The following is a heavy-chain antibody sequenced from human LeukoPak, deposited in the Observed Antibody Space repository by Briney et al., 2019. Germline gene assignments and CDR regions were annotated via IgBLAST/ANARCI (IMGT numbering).Heavy chain of an antibody. V-gene: IGHV3-30*14. Sequence: GRSLRLSCTTSGLPFSSYALHWVRQAPGKGLEWVAVISYDGSNKYYTDSVKGRFTISRDNFNNTLYLQMNSLRAGDTAVYYCARDFGMAAVFHYFDSWGQGTLATVSS. J-gene: IGHJ4*02. CDR3: ARDFGMAAVFHYFDS. CDR1: GLPFSSYA. CDR2: ISYDGSNK. D-gene: IGHD5-24*01.